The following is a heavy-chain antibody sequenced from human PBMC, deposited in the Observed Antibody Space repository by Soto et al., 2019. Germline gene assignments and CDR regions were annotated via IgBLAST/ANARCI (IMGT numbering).Heavy chain of an antibody. D-gene: IGHD1-1*01. V-gene: IGHV5-10-1*03. CDR3: ARQIRGPRYNRKDDDFDI. CDR2: IDPSDSYT. Sequence: EVQLVQSGAEVKKPGESLRISCKGSGYSFTSYWISWVRQMPGKGLEWMGRIDPSDSYTNYSPSFQGHVTISADKSISTDYLQWSSLKDSDPAIYYCARQIRGPRYNRKDDDFDIWGQGTMVTVSS. J-gene: IGHJ3*02. CDR1: GYSFTSYW.